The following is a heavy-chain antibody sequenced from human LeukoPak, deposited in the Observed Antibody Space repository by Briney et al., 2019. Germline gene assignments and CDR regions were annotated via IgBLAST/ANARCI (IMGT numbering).Heavy chain of an antibody. CDR1: GFIFSTYS. Sequence: GGSLRLSCAASGFIFSTYSMNWVRQAPGKGLEWVSYISSSGTTIYYPDSVKGRFTISIDNAKYSLYLQMNSLRVEDTAVYYCARGGLGSWTFDSWGQGTLVTVSS. J-gene: IGHJ4*02. D-gene: IGHD1-26*01. CDR3: ARGGLGSWTFDS. CDR2: ISSSGTTI. V-gene: IGHV3-48*04.